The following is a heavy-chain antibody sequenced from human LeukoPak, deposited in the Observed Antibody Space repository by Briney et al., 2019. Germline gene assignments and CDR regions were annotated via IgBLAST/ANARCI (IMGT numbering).Heavy chain of an antibody. J-gene: IGHJ4*02. D-gene: IGHD3-22*01. CDR1: GFSVSSNH. Sequence: GGSLRLSCAASGFSVSSNHMSWVRQAPGKGLEWVSSIYSGGSTFYADSVKGRFTISRDNSKNTLYLQMNSLRAEDTAVYYCAREARPENYYDSSGSLEDWGQGTLVTVSS. CDR3: AREARPENYYDSSGSLED. V-gene: IGHV3-53*01. CDR2: IYSGGST.